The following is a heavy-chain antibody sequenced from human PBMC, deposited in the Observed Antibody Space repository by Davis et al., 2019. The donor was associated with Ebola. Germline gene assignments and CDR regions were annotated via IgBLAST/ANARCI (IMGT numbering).Heavy chain of an antibody. CDR2: IWYDGSNK. J-gene: IGHJ6*02. Sequence: GGSLRLSCAASGFTFSSYGMHWVRQAPGKGLEWVAVIWYDGSNKYYADSVKGRFTISRDNSKNTLYLQMNSLRAEDTAVYYCAKAELYYPYGMDVWGQGATVTVSS. CDR1: GFTFSSYG. V-gene: IGHV3-33*06. D-gene: IGHD3-10*01. CDR3: AKAELYYPYGMDV.